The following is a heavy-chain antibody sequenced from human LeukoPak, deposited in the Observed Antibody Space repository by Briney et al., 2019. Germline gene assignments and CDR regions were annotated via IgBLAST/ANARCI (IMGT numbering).Heavy chain of an antibody. V-gene: IGHV4-59*11. CDR1: GGSISSHY. CDR2: IYYSGST. D-gene: IGHD1-26*01. J-gene: IGHJ3*02. CDR3: ARDRGSYGAFDI. Sequence: SETPSLTCTVSGGSISSHYWSWIRQPPGKGLEWIGYIYYSGSTNYNPSLKSRVTISVDTSKNQFSLKLSSVTAADTAVYYCARDRGSYGAFDIWGQGTMVTVSS.